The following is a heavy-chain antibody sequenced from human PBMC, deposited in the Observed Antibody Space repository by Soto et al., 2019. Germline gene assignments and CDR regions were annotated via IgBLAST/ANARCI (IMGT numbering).Heavy chain of an antibody. Sequence: PGGSLRLSCAASGFTFSTYAMSWVRQAPGGGLEWVSTISGSGGSTYYADSVKGRFTISRDNSKNTLYLQMNSLRAEDTAVYYCTYCSSTSCYLYWGQGNLVTVSS. CDR1: GFTFSTYA. CDR3: TYCSSTSCYLY. D-gene: IGHD2-2*01. J-gene: IGHJ4*02. CDR2: ISGSGGST. V-gene: IGHV3-23*01.